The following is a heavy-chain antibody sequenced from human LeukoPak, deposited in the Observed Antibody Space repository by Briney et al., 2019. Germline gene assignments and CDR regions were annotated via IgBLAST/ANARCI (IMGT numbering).Heavy chain of an antibody. D-gene: IGHD4-23*01. CDR2: IYYSGST. CDR1: GGSISSYY. J-gene: IGHJ4*02. Sequence: SDTLSLTCTVSGGSISSYYWSWIRQPPGKGLEWIGYIYYSGSTNYNPSLKSRVSISVDTSKNQFSLKLTSVTTADTAVYYCTRGTAVYGGNSPYYFDYWGQGTLVTVSS. CDR3: TRGTAVYGGNSPYYFDY. V-gene: IGHV4-59*07.